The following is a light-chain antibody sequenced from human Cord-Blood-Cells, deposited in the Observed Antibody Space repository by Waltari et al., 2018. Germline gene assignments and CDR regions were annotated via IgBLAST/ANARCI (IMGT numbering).Light chain of an antibody. V-gene: IGLV3-1*01. J-gene: IGLJ2*01. Sequence: SYELTQPPSVSVSPGQTASITCSGDKLGDKYACWYQQKPEQSILLVINQDSKRPSGIPERFSGSNSGNTATLTISGTQAMDEADYYCQAWDSSNVVFGGGTKLTVL. CDR2: QDS. CDR3: QAWDSSNVV. CDR1: KLGDKY.